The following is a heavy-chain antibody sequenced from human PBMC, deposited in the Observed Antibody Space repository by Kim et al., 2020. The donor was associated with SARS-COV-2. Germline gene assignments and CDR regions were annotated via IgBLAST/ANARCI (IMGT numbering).Heavy chain of an antibody. D-gene: IGHD3-10*01. Sequence: SETLSLTCTVSGYSISSGYYWGWIRQPPGKGLEWIGSIYHSGSTYYNPSLKSRVTISVDTSKNQFSLKLSSVTAADTAVYYCARDGKYWFGEPPGRNGMDVWGQGTTVTVSS. CDR1: GYSISSGYY. CDR3: ARDGKYWFGEPPGRNGMDV. J-gene: IGHJ6*02. V-gene: IGHV4-38-2*02. CDR2: IYHSGST.